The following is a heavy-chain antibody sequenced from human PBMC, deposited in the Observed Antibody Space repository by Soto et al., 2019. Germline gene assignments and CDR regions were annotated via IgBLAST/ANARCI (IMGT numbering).Heavy chain of an antibody. D-gene: IGHD3-10*01. J-gene: IGHJ6*02. V-gene: IGHV3-23*01. CDR1: GFTFNTYP. CDR2: ISSTAGRTS. CDR3: AKGVLSFHYGMEV. Sequence: PGGSLRLSCATSGFTFNTYPMTWVRQAPGKRLEWVSSISSTAGRTSSYADSVKGRFAISRDFSDNTVYLQMNNLRVDDTAVYFCAKGVLSFHYGMEVWGQGTTVTVSS.